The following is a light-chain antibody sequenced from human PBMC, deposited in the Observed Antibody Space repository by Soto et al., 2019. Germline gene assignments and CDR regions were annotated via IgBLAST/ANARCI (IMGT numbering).Light chain of an antibody. Sequence: IQLTQSPSSLSASVGDRVTITCRASQGIRSSLGWYQQKPGKAPKLLIYAASTLQSGVPSRFSGSGSGTDFTLTISSLQPGDFATYYCQQLHSSPLTFGGGTKVEIK. CDR1: QGIRSS. CDR3: QQLHSSPLT. V-gene: IGKV1-9*01. J-gene: IGKJ4*01. CDR2: AAS.